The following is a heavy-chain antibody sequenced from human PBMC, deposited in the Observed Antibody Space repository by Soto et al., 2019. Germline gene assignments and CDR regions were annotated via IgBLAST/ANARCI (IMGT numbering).Heavy chain of an antibody. V-gene: IGHV3-66*01. CDR3: ARDLVGATTEYFQH. CDR1: GFTVSSNY. D-gene: IGHD1-26*01. CDR2: IYSGGST. J-gene: IGHJ1*01. Sequence: EVQLVESGGGLVQPGGSLRLSCAASGFTVSSNYMSWVRQAPGKGLEWVSVIYSGGSTYYAASVKGRFTISRDNSKNTLYLQMNSLRAEDTAVYYCARDLVGATTEYFQHWGQGTLVTVSS.